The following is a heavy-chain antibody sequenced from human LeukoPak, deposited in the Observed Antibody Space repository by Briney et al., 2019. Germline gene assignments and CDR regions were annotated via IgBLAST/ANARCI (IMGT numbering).Heavy chain of an antibody. J-gene: IGHJ4*02. CDR2: INTDGSNT. CDR3: AKDNGDRAVAGPYYFDY. Sequence: RPGGSLRLSCAASGFTFSSYWMHWVRQAPGKGLVWVSRINTDGSNTNYADSVKGRFTISRDNAKNTLYLQMNSLRAEDTALYYCAKDNGDRAVAGPYYFDYWGQGTLVAVSS. V-gene: IGHV3-74*01. CDR1: GFTFSSYW. D-gene: IGHD6-19*01.